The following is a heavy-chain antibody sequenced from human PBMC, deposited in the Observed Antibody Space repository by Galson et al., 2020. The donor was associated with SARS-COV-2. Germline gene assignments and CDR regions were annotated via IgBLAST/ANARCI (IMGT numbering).Heavy chain of an antibody. CDR2: IIPILGIA. V-gene: IGHV1-69*10. CDR3: ATGGSSLYYYYGMDV. D-gene: IGHD2-15*01. J-gene: IGHJ6*02. Sequence: SVKVSCKASGGTFSSYAISWVRQAPGQGLEWMGGIIPILGIANYAQKFQGRVTITADKSTSTAYMELSSLRSEDTAVYYCATGGSSLYYYYGMDVWGQGTTVTVSS. CDR1: GGTFSSYA.